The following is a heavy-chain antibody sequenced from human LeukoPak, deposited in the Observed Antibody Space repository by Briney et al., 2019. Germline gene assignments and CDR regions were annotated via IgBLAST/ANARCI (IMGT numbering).Heavy chain of an antibody. D-gene: IGHD6-19*01. J-gene: IGHJ4*02. V-gene: IGHV3-49*04. CDR3: TREGAGKGGFDY. Sequence: GGSLRLSCTACGITFGDYAMSWVRQAPGKGLEWVGFIRSKAYGGTTEYAASVKGRFTISRDDSKSIAYLQMNSLKTEDTAVYYCTREGAGKGGFDYWGQGTLVTVSS. CDR1: GITFGDYA. CDR2: IRSKAYGGTT.